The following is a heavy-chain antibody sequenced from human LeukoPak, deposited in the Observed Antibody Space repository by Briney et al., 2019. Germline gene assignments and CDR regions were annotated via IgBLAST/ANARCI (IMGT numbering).Heavy chain of an antibody. CDR1: GFTFSSYW. D-gene: IGHD6-19*01. CDR3: ARVRSSGWSYFDY. J-gene: IGHJ4*02. Sequence: GGSLRLSCAASGFTFSSYWMHWVRQAPGKGLVWVSCIDSDGSSTSYAHSVKGRFTISRDNAKNTEYLQMNSLRAEDTAVYYCARVRSSGWSYFDYWGQGTLVTVSS. V-gene: IGHV3-74*01. CDR2: IDSDGSST.